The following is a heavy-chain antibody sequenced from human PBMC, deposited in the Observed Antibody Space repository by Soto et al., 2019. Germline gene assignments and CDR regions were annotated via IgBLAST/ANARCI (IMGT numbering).Heavy chain of an antibody. Sequence: EVQLVESGGDSVQPGGSLRLSCAASGFTFSTYGMHWVRQAPGEGLVWVSRIKGDESSTSSADSVKGRFTISRDNAKNTLYLHMNSLRADDTAVFYCARGAFHNFYVDYWGPGTLVTVSS. D-gene: IGHD3-3*02. CDR2: IKGDESST. CDR1: GFTFSTYG. CDR3: ARGAFHNFYVDY. V-gene: IGHV3-74*01. J-gene: IGHJ4*02.